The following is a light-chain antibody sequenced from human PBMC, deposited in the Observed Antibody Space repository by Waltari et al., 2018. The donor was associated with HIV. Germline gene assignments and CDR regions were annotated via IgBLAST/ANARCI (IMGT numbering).Light chain of an antibody. CDR1: SSDVGGYHY. V-gene: IGLV2-14*01. CDR2: DVS. CDR3: SSYTSSSTLYVV. Sequence: QSALTQPAAVSGSPGQSIPISCTGTSSDVGGYHYVSWYQQHPGKAPKLMIYDVSYRPSGVSNRFSGSKSGNTASLTISGLQAEDEADYYCSSYTSSSTLYVVFGGGTKLTVL. J-gene: IGLJ2*01.